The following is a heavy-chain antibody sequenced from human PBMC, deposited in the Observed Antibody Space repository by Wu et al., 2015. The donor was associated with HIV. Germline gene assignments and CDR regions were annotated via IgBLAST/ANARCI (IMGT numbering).Heavy chain of an antibody. CDR3: SRVLAEGXWLRECLGVTCPGEVDV. CDR2: MSPGSGKL. J-gene: IGHJ6*02. CDR1: GYTVNNYD. D-gene: IGHD5/OR15-5a*01. V-gene: IGHV1-8*02. Sequence: QVQLLQSGAEVRRPGASVKVSCKTSGYTVNNYDVNWVRQAPGQGLEWMGMMSPGSGKLKYASNFQGRITLTGDTSKRMAYMELSSLTSDDTAVYFCSRVLAEGXWLRECLGVTCPGEVDVWGQGTTVIVSS.